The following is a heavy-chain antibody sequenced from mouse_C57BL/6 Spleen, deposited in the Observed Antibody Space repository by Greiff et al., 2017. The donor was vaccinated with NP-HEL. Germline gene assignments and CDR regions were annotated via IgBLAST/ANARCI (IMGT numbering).Heavy chain of an antibody. D-gene: IGHD1-1*01. Sequence: VQLQQSGTVLARPGASVKMSCKTSGYTFTSYWMHWVKQRPGQGLEWIGAIYPGNSDTSYNQKFKGKAKLTAVTSASTAYMELSSLTNEDSAVYYCTNDYYGSSYWYVDVWGTGTTVTVSS. CDR1: GYTFTSYW. V-gene: IGHV1-5*01. CDR2: IYPGNSDT. CDR3: TNDYYGSSYWYVDV. J-gene: IGHJ1*03.